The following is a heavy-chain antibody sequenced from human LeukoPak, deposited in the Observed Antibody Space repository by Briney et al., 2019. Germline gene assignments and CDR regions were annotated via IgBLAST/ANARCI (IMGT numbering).Heavy chain of an antibody. V-gene: IGHV4-39*07. Sequence: SETLSLTCTVSGGSISSSSYYWGWIRQPPGKGLEWIGEIYHSGSTNYNPSLKSRVTISVDKSKNQFSLKLSSVTAADTAVYYCARTTVAPFDWYFDLWGRGTLVTVSS. CDR1: GGSISSSSYY. CDR3: ARTTVAPFDWYFDL. J-gene: IGHJ2*01. CDR2: IYHSGST. D-gene: IGHD4-23*01.